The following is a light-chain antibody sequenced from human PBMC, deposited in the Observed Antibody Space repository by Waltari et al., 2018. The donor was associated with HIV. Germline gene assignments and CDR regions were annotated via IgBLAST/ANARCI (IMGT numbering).Light chain of an antibody. V-gene: IGLV2-14*01. CDR3: SSYTSSSTLYV. J-gene: IGLJ1*01. CDR2: EVS. Sequence: QSALTQPASVSGSPGRSITISCTGTSSDLGGYNYFSWYQQQPGKAPKLMISEVSNRPSWVTNRFSGSKSGNTASLTISGLQVEDEADYYCSSYTSSSTLYVFGTGTKVTVL. CDR1: SSDLGGYNY.